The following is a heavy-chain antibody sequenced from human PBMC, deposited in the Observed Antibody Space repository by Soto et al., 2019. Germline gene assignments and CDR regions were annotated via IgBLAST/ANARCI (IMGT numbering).Heavy chain of an antibody. CDR2: ISWNGGTT. J-gene: IGHJ3*02. V-gene: IGHV3-9*01. CDR1: GFTFDDYG. CDR3: AKISGSSNLDI. D-gene: IGHD1-26*01. Sequence: EVQLVESGGGLVQPGRSLRLSCAASGFTFDDYGMHWVRQAPGKGLEWVSGISWNGGTTDYADSVKGRFTISRDNTKNSVYLQMNSLRVDDTAWYYCAKISGSSNLDIWGQGTMVTVSS.